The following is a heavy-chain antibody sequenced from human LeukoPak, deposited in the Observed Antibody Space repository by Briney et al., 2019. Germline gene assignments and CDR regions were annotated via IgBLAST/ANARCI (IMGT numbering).Heavy chain of an antibody. J-gene: IGHJ4*02. Sequence: GGSLRLSCTASGFTLSSHAMHWVRQAPGKGLEWVAVISYDGSNKYYADSVKGRFTISRDNSKNTLYLQMNSLRAEDTAVYYCARDSAKPFDYWGQGTLVTVSS. CDR2: ISYDGSNK. CDR3: ARDSAKPFDY. CDR1: GFTLSSHA. V-gene: IGHV3-30-3*01.